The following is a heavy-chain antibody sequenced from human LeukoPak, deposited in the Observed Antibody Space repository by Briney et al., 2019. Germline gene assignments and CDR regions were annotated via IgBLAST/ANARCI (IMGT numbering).Heavy chain of an antibody. J-gene: IGHJ6*03. CDR2: IYYSGST. CDR3: ARGDSGYYSLDYYYYMDV. V-gene: IGHV4-59*01. Sequence: KSSETLSLTCTVSGGSISSYYWSWIRQPPGKGLEWIGYIYYSGSTNYNPSLKSRVTISVDTSKNQFSLKLSSVTAADTAVYYCARGDSGYYSLDYYYYMDVWGKGTTVTVSS. CDR1: GGSISSYY. D-gene: IGHD3-22*01.